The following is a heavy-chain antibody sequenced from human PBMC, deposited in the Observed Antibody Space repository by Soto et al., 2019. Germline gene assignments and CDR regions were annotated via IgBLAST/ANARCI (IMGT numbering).Heavy chain of an antibody. D-gene: IGHD1-26*01. V-gene: IGHV3-30*18. J-gene: IGHJ4*02. CDR3: AKLIAGATNHDY. CDR2: ISYDGSNK. CDR1: GFTFSSYG. Sequence: GGSLRLSCAASGFTFSSYGMHWVRQAPGKGLEWVAVISYDGSNKYYADSVKGRFTISRDNSKNTLYLQMNSLRAEDTAVYYCAKLIAGATNHDYWGQGTLVTVSS.